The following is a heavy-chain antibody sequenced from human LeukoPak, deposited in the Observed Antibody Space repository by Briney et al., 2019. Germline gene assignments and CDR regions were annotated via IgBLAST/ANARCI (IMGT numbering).Heavy chain of an antibody. CDR3: AIDLSEWEVLAAFDH. J-gene: IGHJ4*02. CDR1: GFTFSTYA. D-gene: IGHD1-26*01. CDR2: ISGSGANT. V-gene: IGHV3-23*01. Sequence: GGSLRLSCAASGFTFSTYAMSWVRQAPGKGLEWVSTISGSGANTYYADSVRGRFTISRDNSKNTLYLHMNSLRAEDTAVYYCAIDLSEWEVLAAFDHWGQGTLVTVSS.